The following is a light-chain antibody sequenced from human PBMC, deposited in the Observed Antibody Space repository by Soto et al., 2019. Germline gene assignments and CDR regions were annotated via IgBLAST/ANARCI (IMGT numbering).Light chain of an antibody. Sequence: EIVLTQSPGTLSLSPGERATLSGRASQSVNSGYLAWYQHTPGQAPRLLIYDTSTRATGIPDRFSGSGSGTDFTLTISRLEPEDFAVYYCQQYGSSPRTFGQGTKVEIK. V-gene: IGKV3-20*01. CDR3: QQYGSSPRT. J-gene: IGKJ1*01. CDR1: QSVNSGY. CDR2: DTS.